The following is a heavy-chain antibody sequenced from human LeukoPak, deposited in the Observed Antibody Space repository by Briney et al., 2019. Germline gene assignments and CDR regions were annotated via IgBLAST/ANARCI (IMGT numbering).Heavy chain of an antibody. Sequence: GGSLRLSCAASGFTVSSNYMSWVRQAPGKGLEWVANIKQDGSEKYYVDSVKGRFTISRDNAKNSLYLQMNSLRAEDTAVYYCARDGATNYYYYYMDVWGKGTTVTISS. J-gene: IGHJ6*03. D-gene: IGHD1-26*01. CDR2: IKQDGSEK. V-gene: IGHV3-7*01. CDR1: GFTVSSNY. CDR3: ARDGATNYYYYYMDV.